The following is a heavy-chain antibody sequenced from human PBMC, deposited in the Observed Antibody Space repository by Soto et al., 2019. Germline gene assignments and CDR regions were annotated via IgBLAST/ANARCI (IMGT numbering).Heavy chain of an antibody. J-gene: IGHJ4*02. CDR3: AQVLGCSGGSCPYFDS. V-gene: IGHV3-23*01. Sequence: GGSLRLFCGASGFTFSSYAITWVRQAPGKGLEWVSTISGGGGSTFYADSVKGRFTISRDNSKNTLYLQMNSLRGEDTAVYYCAQVLGCSGGSCPYFDSWGQGTLVTVSS. CDR1: GFTFSSYA. CDR2: ISGGGGST. D-gene: IGHD2-15*01.